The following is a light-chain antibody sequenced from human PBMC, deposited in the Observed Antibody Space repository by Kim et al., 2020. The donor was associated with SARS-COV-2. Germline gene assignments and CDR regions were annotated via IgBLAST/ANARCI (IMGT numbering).Light chain of an antibody. V-gene: IGLV3-19*01. Sequence: ALGQTVRITCQGDSLRSYYASWYQQEPGQAPVLVIYGKNNRPSGIPDRFSGSSSGNTASLTITGAQAEDEADYYCNSRDSSGNHVVFGGGTQLTVL. CDR3: NSRDSSGNHVV. CDR2: GKN. J-gene: IGLJ2*01. CDR1: SLRSYY.